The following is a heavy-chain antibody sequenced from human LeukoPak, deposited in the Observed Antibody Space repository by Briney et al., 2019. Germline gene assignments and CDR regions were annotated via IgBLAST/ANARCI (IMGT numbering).Heavy chain of an antibody. CDR2: IYYSGST. Sequence: SETLSLTCTVSGGSISSGDYYWSWIRQPPGKGLEWIGYIYYSGSTNYNPSLKSRVTISVDTSKNQFSLKLSSVTAADTAVYYCARDRSVSYDFWSGYSASYYYYGMDVWGQGTTVTVSS. CDR1: GGSISSGDYY. CDR3: ARDRSVSYDFWSGYSASYYYYGMDV. V-gene: IGHV4-61*08. J-gene: IGHJ6*02. D-gene: IGHD3-3*01.